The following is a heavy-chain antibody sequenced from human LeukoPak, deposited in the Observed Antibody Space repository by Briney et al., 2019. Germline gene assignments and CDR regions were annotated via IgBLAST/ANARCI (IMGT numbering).Heavy chain of an antibody. Sequence: SVKVSCKASGYTFTYRYLHWVRQAPGQALEWMGWITPFNGNTNYAQKFQDRVTMTRDTSTSTVYMEPSSLRSEDTAVYYCARVAPLLYYYDSSGYFDYWGQGTLVTVSS. V-gene: IGHV1-45*02. CDR2: ITPFNGNT. CDR3: ARVAPLLYYYDSSGYFDY. CDR1: GYTFTYRY. D-gene: IGHD3-22*01. J-gene: IGHJ4*02.